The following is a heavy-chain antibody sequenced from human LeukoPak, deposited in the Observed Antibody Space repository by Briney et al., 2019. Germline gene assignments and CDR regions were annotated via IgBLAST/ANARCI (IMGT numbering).Heavy chain of an antibody. CDR3: ARRYCSGGSCGVGLYFDY. CDR1: GFTFSSYG. CDR2: ITSGGTI. J-gene: IGHJ4*02. V-gene: IGHV3-48*02. Sequence: QPGESLRLSCAASGFTFSSYGMSWVRQAPGKGLEWLSHITSGGTIYYADSVKGRFTISRDNAKSSLYLQMSSLRDEDTAVYYCARRYCSGGSCGVGLYFDYWGQGTLVTVSS. D-gene: IGHD2-15*01.